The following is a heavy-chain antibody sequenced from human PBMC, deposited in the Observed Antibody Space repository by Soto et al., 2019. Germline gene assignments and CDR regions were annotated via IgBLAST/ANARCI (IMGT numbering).Heavy chain of an antibody. D-gene: IGHD3-22*01. J-gene: IGHJ4*02. CDR3: ARDWSRYYDSSGLMWFY. Sequence: ASVKVSCKASGCTFTRCGIRWVRQAPGKGLEWVGWISAHNGDTRYAQNLQGRITMTTDTLTKTAYMELTSLTSDDTAVYYCARDWSRYYDSSGLMWFYWGQGTLVTVSS. V-gene: IGHV1-18*01. CDR1: GCTFTRCG. CDR2: ISAHNGDT.